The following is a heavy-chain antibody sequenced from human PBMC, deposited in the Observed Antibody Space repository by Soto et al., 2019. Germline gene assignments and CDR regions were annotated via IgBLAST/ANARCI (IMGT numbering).Heavy chain of an antibody. Sequence: NPSETLSLTCTVSGGSISSSSYYWGWIRQPPGKGLEWIGSIYYSGSTYYNPSLKSRVTISVDTSKNQFSLKLSSVTAADTAVYYCARHGFREVRGAGWFDPWGQGTLVTVSS. V-gene: IGHV4-39*01. J-gene: IGHJ5*02. CDR2: IYYSGST. CDR1: GGSISSSSYY. D-gene: IGHD3-10*01. CDR3: ARHGFREVRGAGWFDP.